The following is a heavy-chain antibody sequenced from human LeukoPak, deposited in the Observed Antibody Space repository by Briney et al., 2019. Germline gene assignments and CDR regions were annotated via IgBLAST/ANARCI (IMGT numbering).Heavy chain of an antibody. V-gene: IGHV3-15*01. Sequence: GGSLRLSCAASGFTFTNAWMSWVRQAPGKGLEWVGRIKGRTDGGTTDYAAPVKGRYTISRDDLKNTVYLQMDSLKAEDTAVYFCSTGGPVDQQLDSFHHWGQGTLVTVSA. CDR3: STGGPVDQQLDSFHH. CDR2: IKGRTDGGTT. CDR1: GFTFTNAW. J-gene: IGHJ1*01. D-gene: IGHD6-13*01.